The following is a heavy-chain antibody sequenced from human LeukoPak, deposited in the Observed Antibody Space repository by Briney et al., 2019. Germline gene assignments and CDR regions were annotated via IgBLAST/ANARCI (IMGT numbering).Heavy chain of an antibody. CDR1: GYTFTSYG. CDR3: ARDRGGDYYDSSGYTPVFDY. CDR2: ISAYNGNT. Sequence: ASVKVSCKASGYTFTSYGISWVRQAPGQGLEWMGWISAYNGNTNYAQKLQGRVTMTTDTSTSTVYMELSSPRSEDTAVYYCARDRGGDYYDSSGYTPVFDYWGQGTLVTVSS. J-gene: IGHJ4*02. V-gene: IGHV1-18*01. D-gene: IGHD3-22*01.